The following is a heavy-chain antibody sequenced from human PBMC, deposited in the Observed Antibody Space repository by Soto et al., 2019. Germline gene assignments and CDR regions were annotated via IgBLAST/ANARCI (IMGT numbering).Heavy chain of an antibody. V-gene: IGHV4-34*01. D-gene: IGHD2-15*01. Sequence: QVQLQQWGAGLLKPSETLSLTCAVYGGSFSGYYWSWIRQPPGKGLEWIGEINHSGSTNYNPSLKSRVTISVDTSKNQFSLKLSSVTAADTAVYYCARGRGYCSGGSCHSLFDPWGQGTLVTVSS. J-gene: IGHJ5*02. CDR3: ARGRGYCSGGSCHSLFDP. CDR2: INHSGST. CDR1: GGSFSGYY.